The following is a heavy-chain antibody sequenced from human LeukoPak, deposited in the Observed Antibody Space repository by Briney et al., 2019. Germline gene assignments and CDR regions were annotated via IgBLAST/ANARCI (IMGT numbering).Heavy chain of an antibody. CDR3: ARGVRIAVAGYIDY. Sequence: SETLSLTCTVHGEFFGGSYWNWIRQSPGKGLEWIGEINHSGNTNYNPSLKSRVTISVDTSQKQFSLRPSSVTAADTAVYYCARGVRIAVAGYIDYWGQGTLVTVSS. V-gene: IGHV4-34*01. J-gene: IGHJ4*02. CDR2: INHSGNT. D-gene: IGHD6-19*01. CDR1: GEFFGGSY.